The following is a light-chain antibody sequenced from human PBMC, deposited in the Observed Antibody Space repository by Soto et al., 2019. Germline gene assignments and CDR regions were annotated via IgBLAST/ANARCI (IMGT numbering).Light chain of an antibody. Sequence: LTQPASVSGSPGQSIAISCTGTSSDVGAYDYVSWYQQHPDKAPKLIIYEVSHRPAGVSNRFSASKYVNTATLTISGLQTEDEADYYCASHTTSNTRVFGTGTKVTVL. CDR3: ASHTTSNTRV. CDR2: EVS. V-gene: IGLV2-14*03. J-gene: IGLJ1*01. CDR1: SSDVGAYDY.